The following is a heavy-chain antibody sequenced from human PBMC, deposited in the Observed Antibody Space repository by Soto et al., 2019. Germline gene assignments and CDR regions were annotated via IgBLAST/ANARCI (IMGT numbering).Heavy chain of an antibody. D-gene: IGHD6-13*01. Sequence: EVVLLESGGGLVQPGGSLRLSCEDSGFNFSSFAMSWVRQTTGKGLEWLSGVSGGGGGSDYADSVKGRFTISRENSNNMLYLQMNSLRVEDTALYYCAKDQLTAGGDYYYYYGMDVWGRGTAVTVSS. CDR1: GFNFSSFA. CDR2: VSGGGGGS. V-gene: IGHV3-23*01. CDR3: AKDQLTAGGDYYYYYGMDV. J-gene: IGHJ6*02.